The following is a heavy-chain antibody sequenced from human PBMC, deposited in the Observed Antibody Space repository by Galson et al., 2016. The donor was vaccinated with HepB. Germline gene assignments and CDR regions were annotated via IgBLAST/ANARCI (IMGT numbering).Heavy chain of an antibody. CDR2: IYWDNDK. Sequence: PALVKPTQTLTLTCTFSGFSLKTSGMGVGWIRQPPGKALEWLALIYWDNDKRYSPSLKNRLTITKDTSKDQVGLTVTNVDSVDTATYYCAHIDYDFWSTLSSPGGYCDYWGQGTLVTVSS. V-gene: IGHV2-5*02. CDR3: AHIDYDFWSTLSSPGGYCDY. D-gene: IGHD3-3*01. CDR1: GFSLKTSGMG. J-gene: IGHJ4*02.